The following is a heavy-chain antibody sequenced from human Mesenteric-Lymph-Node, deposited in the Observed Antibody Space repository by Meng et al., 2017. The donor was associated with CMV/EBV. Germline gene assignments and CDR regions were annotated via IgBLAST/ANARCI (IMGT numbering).Heavy chain of an antibody. V-gene: IGHV3-49*04. J-gene: IGHJ4*02. D-gene: IGHD3-3*01. CDR1: GFTFSTFA. CDR3: TRVGLYDFWSGYYRGGFFDY. Sequence: GESLKISCVASGFTFSTFAMSWVRQAPGKGLEWVAFIRSKAYGGTTEYAASVKGRFTISRDDSKSIAYLQMDSLKTEDTAVYYCTRVGLYDFWSGYYRGGFFDYWGQGTLVTVSS. CDR2: IRSKAYGGTT.